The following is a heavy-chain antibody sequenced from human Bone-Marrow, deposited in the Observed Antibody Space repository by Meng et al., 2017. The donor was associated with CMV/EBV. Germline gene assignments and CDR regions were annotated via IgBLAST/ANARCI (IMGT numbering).Heavy chain of an antibody. Sequence: SVKVSCKASGYTFTGYYMHWVRQAPGQGLEWMGWIIPIFGIANYAQKFQGRVTITADKSTSTAYMELSSLRSEDTAVYYCARVRCSSTSCYMGYYFDYWGQGTLVTVSS. CDR3: ARVRCSSTSCYMGYYFDY. CDR1: GYTFTGYY. J-gene: IGHJ4*02. D-gene: IGHD2-2*02. CDR2: IIPIFGIA. V-gene: IGHV1-69*10.